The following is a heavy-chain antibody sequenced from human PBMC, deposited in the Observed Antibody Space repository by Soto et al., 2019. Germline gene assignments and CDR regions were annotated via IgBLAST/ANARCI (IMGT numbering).Heavy chain of an antibody. D-gene: IGHD6-19*01. Sequence: GGSLRLSCAASGFTFSIYAMRWVRQAPGKGLEWVSAISGSGGSTYYADSVKGRFTISRDNSKNTLYLQMNSLRAEDTAVYYCAKDEHSSGPFDYWGQGTLVTVSS. V-gene: IGHV3-23*01. J-gene: IGHJ4*02. CDR2: ISGSGGST. CDR1: GFTFSIYA. CDR3: AKDEHSSGPFDY.